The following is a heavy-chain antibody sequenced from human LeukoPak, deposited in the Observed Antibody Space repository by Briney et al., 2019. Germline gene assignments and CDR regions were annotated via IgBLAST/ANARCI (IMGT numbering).Heavy chain of an antibody. D-gene: IGHD2-2*01. Sequence: SETLSLTCSVSGDSISSARNYWGWIRQSPGKGLEWLASVYSSGSTHSNPSLTSRVTISVDTSKNQFSLELSSVTAADTAVYYCARATYCSSTSCYSSVGATPPPNYYYMDVWGKGTTVTVSS. V-gene: IGHV4-39*07. CDR2: VYSSGST. J-gene: IGHJ6*03. CDR3: ARATYCSSTSCYSSVGATPPPNYYYMDV. CDR1: GDSISSARNY.